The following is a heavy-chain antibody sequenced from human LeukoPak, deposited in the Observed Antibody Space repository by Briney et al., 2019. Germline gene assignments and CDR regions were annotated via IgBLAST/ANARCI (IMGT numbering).Heavy chain of an antibody. Sequence: SETLSLTCTVSGGSISRYYWSWIQQHPGKGLEGIGYIYSSGSTNYNPSLKSRVTISVDTSKNQFSLKLSSVTAADTAVYYCARGAAATYWGQGTLVTVSS. CDR2: IYSSGST. V-gene: IGHV4-59*01. D-gene: IGHD6-13*01. CDR1: GGSISRYY. J-gene: IGHJ4*02. CDR3: ARGAAATY.